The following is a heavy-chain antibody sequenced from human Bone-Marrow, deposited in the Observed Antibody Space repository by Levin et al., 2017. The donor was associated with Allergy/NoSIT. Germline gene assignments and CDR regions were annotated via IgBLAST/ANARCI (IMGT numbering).Heavy chain of an antibody. Sequence: KISCKASGGTFSSYAISWVRQAPGQGLEWMGRIIPILGIANYAQKFQGRVTITADKSTSTAYMELSSLRSEDTAVYYCARESGKGETDYWGQGTLVTVSS. J-gene: IGHJ4*02. D-gene: IGHD3-16*01. CDR3: ARESGKGETDY. CDR2: IIPILGIA. V-gene: IGHV1-69*04. CDR1: GGTFSSYA.